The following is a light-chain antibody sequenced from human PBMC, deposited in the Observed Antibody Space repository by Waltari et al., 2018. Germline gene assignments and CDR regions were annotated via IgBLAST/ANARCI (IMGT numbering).Light chain of an antibody. Sequence: SRRASQGVRRALPWYQPKPGQAPRLLIYDTSTRATGIPDRFSGSGSGTDFSLTISRLEPEDFAVYYCQEYVNLPATFGQGTKVEIK. CDR2: DTS. CDR3: QEYVNLPAT. CDR1: QGVRRA. V-gene: IGKV3D-11*01. J-gene: IGKJ1*01.